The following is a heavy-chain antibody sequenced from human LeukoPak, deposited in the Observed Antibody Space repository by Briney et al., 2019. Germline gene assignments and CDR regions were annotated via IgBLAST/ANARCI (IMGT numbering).Heavy chain of an antibody. CDR3: AREDLAAAGYDY. CDR1: VYTFTGYY. Sequence: SSVKVSCKASVYTFTGYYMHWGRQAPGQGLEWMGWINPNSGGTNYAQKFQGRVTMTRDTSISTAYMELSRLRSDDTAVYYCAREDLAAAGYDYWGQGTLVTVSS. D-gene: IGHD6-13*01. J-gene: IGHJ4*02. CDR2: INPNSGGT. V-gene: IGHV1-2*02.